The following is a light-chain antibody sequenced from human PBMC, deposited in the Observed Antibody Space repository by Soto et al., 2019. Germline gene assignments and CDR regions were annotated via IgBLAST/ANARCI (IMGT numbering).Light chain of an antibody. CDR1: QRIDNF. CDR3: QKYNSGSRT. Sequence: DIQVAQSPSSLSASVGDRVTITCRASQRIDNFLAWYQQKPGKVPKLLIYAASTLESGVPSRFSASGSWIDFTLTISSLQPEDVATYYCQKYNSGSRTFGQGTKLEI. CDR2: AAS. J-gene: IGKJ1*01. V-gene: IGKV1-27*01.